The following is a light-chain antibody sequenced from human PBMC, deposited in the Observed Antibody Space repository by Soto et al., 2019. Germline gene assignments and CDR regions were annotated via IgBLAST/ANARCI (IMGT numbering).Light chain of an antibody. Sequence: QSVLTQPPSASGTPGQRVTITCSGSNSNIGSNTVNWYQQLPGTAPKLLVCDNNKRPSGVPGRFSDSKSGTSASLAISGLQSEDEADYYCASWDDRLNAVVFXGGTKVTVL. CDR2: DNN. V-gene: IGLV1-44*01. CDR1: NSNIGSNT. CDR3: ASWDDRLNAVV. J-gene: IGLJ2*01.